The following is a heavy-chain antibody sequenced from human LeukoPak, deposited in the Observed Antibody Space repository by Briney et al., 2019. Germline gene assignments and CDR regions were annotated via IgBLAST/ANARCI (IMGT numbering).Heavy chain of an antibody. Sequence: GASVKVSCKASGYTFTGYYMHWVRQAPGQGLEWMGWINPNSGGTNYAQKFQGRVTMTRDTSISTAYMELSRLRSDDTAVYYCARDLLDYYDRQSYWGQGTLVTVSS. D-gene: IGHD3-22*01. V-gene: IGHV1-2*02. CDR3: ARDLLDYYDRQSY. CDR1: GYTFTGYY. CDR2: INPNSGGT. J-gene: IGHJ4*02.